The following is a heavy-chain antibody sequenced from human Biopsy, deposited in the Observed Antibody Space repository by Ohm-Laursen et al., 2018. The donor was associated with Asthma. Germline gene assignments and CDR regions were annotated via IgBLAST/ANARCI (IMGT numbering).Heavy chain of an antibody. CDR2: INPNSGGT. V-gene: IGHV1-2*06. CDR1: GYAFIGYH. D-gene: IGHD7-27*01. Sequence: SSVKVSCKTSGYAFIGYHIHWVRQAPGQGLEWMGRINPNSGGTNYAQKFQGRVTMTSDTSISTAYMELSRLRPDDTALYYCARGQKSPGDRWFDPWGQGTLVTVSS. CDR3: ARGQKSPGDRWFDP. J-gene: IGHJ5*02.